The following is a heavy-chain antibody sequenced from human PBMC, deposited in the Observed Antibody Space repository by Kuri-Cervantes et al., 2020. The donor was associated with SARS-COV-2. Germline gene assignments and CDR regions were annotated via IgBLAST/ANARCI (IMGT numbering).Heavy chain of an antibody. CDR2: ISAYNGNT. CDR3: ARAGYSSSWAPGAFDY. V-gene: IGHV1-18*01. Sequence: ASVKVSCKASGYTFTSYGISWVRQAPGQGLEWMGWISAYNGNTNYAQKLQGGVTMTTDTSTSTAYMELSRLRSDDTAVYYCARAGYSSSWAPGAFDYWGQGTLVTVSS. J-gene: IGHJ4*02. CDR1: GYTFTSYG. D-gene: IGHD6-13*01.